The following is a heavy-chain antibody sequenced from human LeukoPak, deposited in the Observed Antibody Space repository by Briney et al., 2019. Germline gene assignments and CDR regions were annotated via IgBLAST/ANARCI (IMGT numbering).Heavy chain of an antibody. V-gene: IGHV1-18*01. CDR3: ARDLGSSGYFDY. CDR2: VSAYNGNT. J-gene: IGHJ4*02. CDR1: GGTFTSYG. Sequence: ASVKVSCKASGGTFTSYGINWVRQAPGQGLEWMGWVSAYNGNTNYAQKLQGRVTMTTDTSTSTAYMELRSLRSDDTAVYYCARDLGSSGYFDYWGQGTLVTVSS. D-gene: IGHD3-22*01.